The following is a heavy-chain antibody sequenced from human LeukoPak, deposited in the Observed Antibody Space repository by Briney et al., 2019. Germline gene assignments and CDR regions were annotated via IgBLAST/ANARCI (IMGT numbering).Heavy chain of an antibody. Sequence: GGSLRLSCAASGFTFSDYYMSWIRQAPGKGLEWVSYISSSGSTIYYADSVRGRFTISRDNAKNSLYLQMNSLRAEDTAVYYCAGAPYYYDGGGYSWGLNNWGQGTLVTVSS. D-gene: IGHD3-22*01. J-gene: IGHJ4*02. CDR2: ISSSGSTI. CDR3: AGAPYYYDGGGYSWGLNN. CDR1: GFTFSDYY. V-gene: IGHV3-11*04.